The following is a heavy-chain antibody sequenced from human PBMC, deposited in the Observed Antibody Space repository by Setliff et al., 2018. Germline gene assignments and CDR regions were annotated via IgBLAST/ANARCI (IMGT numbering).Heavy chain of an antibody. J-gene: IGHJ6*03. V-gene: IGHV4-59*01. Sequence: SETLSLTCSVSGGSITSDYWSWIRQPPGKGLEWIGYMYDSGRTNYNPCLKSRVTISTGTSKSQFSLKLNSVTAADTAVYYCARMSGFQYMDVWGKGTTITVSS. CDR3: ARMSGFQYMDV. CDR2: MYDSGRT. D-gene: IGHD3-3*01. CDR1: GGSITSDY.